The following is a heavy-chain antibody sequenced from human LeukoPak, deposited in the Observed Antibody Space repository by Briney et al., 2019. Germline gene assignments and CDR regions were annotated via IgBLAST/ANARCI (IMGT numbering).Heavy chain of an antibody. V-gene: IGHV3-53*01. Sequence: PGGSLRLSCAASGFTVITNDMTWVRQAAGKGLECVSVLYSDGNTKYADSVQGRFTISRDNSKNTLYLEMSSLSPDDTAVYYCARGVEPLAANTLAYWGQGTLVTVSS. D-gene: IGHD1-14*01. CDR3: ARGVEPLAANTLAY. CDR2: LYSDGNT. CDR1: GFTVITND. J-gene: IGHJ4*02.